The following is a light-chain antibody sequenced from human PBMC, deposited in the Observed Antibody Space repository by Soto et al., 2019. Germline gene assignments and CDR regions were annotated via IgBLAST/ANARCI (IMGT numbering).Light chain of an antibody. J-gene: IGKJ4*01. CDR1: QSIRTW. V-gene: IGKV1-5*01. Sequence: IQMTQSPATLSASVGDRVTITCRASQSIRTWLAWYQQKPGKAPRLLIYGASSLESGVPSRFSGSGSGTEFTLTITNLQPDDFATYYCQQYYSYPLTFGGGTKVAIK. CDR2: GAS. CDR3: QQYYSYPLT.